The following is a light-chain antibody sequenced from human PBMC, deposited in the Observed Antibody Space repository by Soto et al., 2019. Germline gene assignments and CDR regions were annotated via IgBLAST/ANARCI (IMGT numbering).Light chain of an antibody. CDR2: DAS. V-gene: IGKV3-20*01. J-gene: IGKJ1*01. CDR3: QQYGRSLWT. Sequence: ELVMTQSPDTLSVSPGERATLLCRASQSVRNNLAWYQQKPGQAPRLLIYDASSRATGIPDRFSASGSGTDFTLTISRLEPEDFAVYYCQQYGRSLWTFGQGTKVDIK. CDR1: QSVRNN.